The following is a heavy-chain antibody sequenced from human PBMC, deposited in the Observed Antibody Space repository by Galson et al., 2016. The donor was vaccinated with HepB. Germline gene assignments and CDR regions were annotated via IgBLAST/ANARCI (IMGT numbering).Heavy chain of an antibody. CDR3: ARGVNSGSYVAIDY. CDR2: IYSGGNT. J-gene: IGHJ4*02. D-gene: IGHD1-26*01. CDR1: GFSVSSNY. Sequence: LRLSFAVSGFSVSSNYMSWVRQAPGKGLEWVSVIYSGGNTDYGDSVKGRFTISRDNSKNTLYLQMNSLRAEDTALYYCARGVNSGSYVAIDYWGQGTLVTVSS. V-gene: IGHV3-53*01.